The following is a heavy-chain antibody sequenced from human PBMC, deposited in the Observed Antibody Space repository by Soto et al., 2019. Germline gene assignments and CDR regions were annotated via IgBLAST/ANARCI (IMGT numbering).Heavy chain of an antibody. Sequence: QEQLVQSGAEVKKPGSSVKVSCKASGGLFSSYPISWVRQVPGQGLEWMGGIIHVFQTAYYTQRFQGRVTITADESTNTAYIELSSLRSEDTAIDYCSRGGSGYTWFNEFWGQGTLVTVSS. V-gene: IGHV1-69*01. CDR1: GGLFSSYP. CDR2: IIHVFQTA. CDR3: SRGGSGYTWFNEF. D-gene: IGHD3-22*01. J-gene: IGHJ4*02.